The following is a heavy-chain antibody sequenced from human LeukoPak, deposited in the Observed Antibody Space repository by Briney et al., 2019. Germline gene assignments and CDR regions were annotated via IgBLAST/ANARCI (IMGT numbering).Heavy chain of an antibody. CDR3: ARGMSGGCGGDCYSGWFDY. V-gene: IGHV4-31*03. D-gene: IGHD2-21*02. CDR2: IYYSGST. CDR1: GGSISSGGYY. J-gene: IGHJ4*02. Sequence: SETLSLTCTVSGGSISSGGYYWSWIRQHPGKGLEWIGYIYYSGSTYYNPSLKSRVTISVDTSKNQFSLKLSSVTAADTAVYYCARGMSGGCGGDCYSGWFDYWGQGTLVTVSS.